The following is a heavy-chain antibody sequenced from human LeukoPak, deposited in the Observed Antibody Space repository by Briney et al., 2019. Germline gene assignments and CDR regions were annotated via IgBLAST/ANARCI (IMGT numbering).Heavy chain of an antibody. D-gene: IGHD2-15*01. Sequence: PGGSLRLSCAASGFTFSTYSIHWVRQAPGKGLEWVAVISYDGGTENYAESVKGRFTISRDNSRDTLYLQMTGLGTDETAVYYCAKEGSGSFSLDYWGQGTLVTVS. CDR1: GFTFSTYS. V-gene: IGHV3-30-3*02. CDR3: AKEGSGSFSLDY. CDR2: ISYDGGTE. J-gene: IGHJ4*02.